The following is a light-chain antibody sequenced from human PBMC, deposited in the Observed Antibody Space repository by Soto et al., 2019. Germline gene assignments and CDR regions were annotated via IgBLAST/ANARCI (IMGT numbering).Light chain of an antibody. CDR2: DTS. J-gene: IGKJ5*01. V-gene: IGKV3-11*01. CDR1: QSVSNNY. Sequence: EIVLTQSPATLSLSPGERATLSCRASQSVSNNYLAWYQQKPGQAPRLLIYDTSNRATGIPARFSGSGSGTDFTLTISSLEPEDFAVYYCQQRSNWPHTFGQGTRLEIK. CDR3: QQRSNWPHT.